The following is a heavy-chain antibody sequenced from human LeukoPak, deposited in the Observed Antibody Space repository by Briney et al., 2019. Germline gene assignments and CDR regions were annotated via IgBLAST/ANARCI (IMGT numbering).Heavy chain of an antibody. CDR2: IYSGGST. V-gene: IGHV3-66*01. D-gene: IGHD3-22*01. J-gene: IGHJ4*02. CDR3: ARESPNYYDSSGSFDY. CDR1: GFTFSSYG. Sequence: GGSLRLSCAASGFTFSSYGMSWVRQAPGRGLEWVSVIYSGGSTYYADSVKGRFTISRDNAKNSLYLQMNSLRAEDTAVYYCARESPNYYDSSGSFDYWGQGTLVTVSS.